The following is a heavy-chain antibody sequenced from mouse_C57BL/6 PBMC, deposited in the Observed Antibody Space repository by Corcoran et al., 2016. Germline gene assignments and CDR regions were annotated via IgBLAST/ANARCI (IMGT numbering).Heavy chain of an antibody. J-gene: IGHJ3*01. CDR2: IDPETGGT. Sequence: QVQLQQSGAELVRPGASVTLSCKASGYTFTDYEMHWVKQTPVHGLEWIGAIDPETGGTAYNQKFKGKAILTAAKSSSTAYMELRSLTSEDSAVYYCTGGVAYWGQGTLVTVSA. V-gene: IGHV1-15*01. CDR3: TGGVAY. CDR1: GYTFTDYE.